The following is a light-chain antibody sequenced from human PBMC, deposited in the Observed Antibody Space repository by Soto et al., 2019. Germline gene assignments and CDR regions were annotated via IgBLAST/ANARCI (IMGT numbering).Light chain of an antibody. CDR3: QQRSNWRT. Sequence: EIVLTQSPATPSLSPGERATLSCRASQSVSSYLAWYQQKPGQAPRLLIYDASNRATGIPARFSGSGSGTDFTLTISSLEPEDFAVYYCQQRSNWRTFGQGTKVDIK. V-gene: IGKV3-11*01. CDR2: DAS. CDR1: QSVSSY. J-gene: IGKJ1*01.